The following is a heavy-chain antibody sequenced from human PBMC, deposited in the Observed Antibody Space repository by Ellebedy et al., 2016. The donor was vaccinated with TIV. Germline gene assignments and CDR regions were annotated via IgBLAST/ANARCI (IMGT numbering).Heavy chain of an antibody. CDR2: IWYDGSNK. CDR3: ARDSYYDLWSGASGAFDI. V-gene: IGHV3-33*08. D-gene: IGHD3-3*01. CDR1: GFTFSSYG. J-gene: IGHJ3*02. Sequence: GESLKISCAASGFTFSSYGMHWVRQAPGKGLEWVAVIWYDGSNKYYADSVKGRFTISRDNSKNTLYLQMNSLRAEDTAVYYCARDSYYDLWSGASGAFDIWGQGTMVTVSS.